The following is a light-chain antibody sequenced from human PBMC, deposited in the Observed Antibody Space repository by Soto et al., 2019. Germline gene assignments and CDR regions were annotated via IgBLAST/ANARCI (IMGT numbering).Light chain of an antibody. CDR1: QSIGSY. CDR3: QQNYRTPWT. J-gene: IGKJ1*01. V-gene: IGKV1-39*01. CDR2: AAS. Sequence: DIQMTQSPSSLSASVGDRVTITCRASQSIGSYLCWYQQKPGEAPTLLIYAASSLHSGVPSRFSGSGSGTDFTLTISSLQPEDFATYYCQQNYRTPWTFGQGTKVEIK.